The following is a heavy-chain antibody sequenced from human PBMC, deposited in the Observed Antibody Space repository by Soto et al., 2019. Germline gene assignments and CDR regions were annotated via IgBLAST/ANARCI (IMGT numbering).Heavy chain of an antibody. D-gene: IGHD6-6*01. CDR3: ARELRIAARPDYYYYGMDV. J-gene: IGHJ6*02. CDR2: INAGNGNT. Sequence: ASVKVSCKASGYTFTSYAMHWVRQAPGQRLEWMGWINAGNGNTKYSQKFQGRVTITRDTSASTAYMELSSLRSEDTAVYYCARELRIAARPDYYYYGMDVWGQGTTVTVSS. CDR1: GYTFTSYA. V-gene: IGHV1-3*01.